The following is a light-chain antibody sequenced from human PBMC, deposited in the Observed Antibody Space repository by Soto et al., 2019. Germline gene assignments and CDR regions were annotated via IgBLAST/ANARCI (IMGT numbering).Light chain of an antibody. CDR2: AAS. V-gene: IGKV3-20*01. J-gene: IGKJ1*01. CDR3: QQYGTSPWA. CDR1: QSVGRNY. Sequence: EIVLTQSPGTLSLSPGERATLSCRASQSVGRNYVAWHQQKPGQAPRVIIYAASNRASGIPDRFSGSGSGSEFTLTISSLEPEDFAVYYCQQYGTSPWAFGEGTKVDIK.